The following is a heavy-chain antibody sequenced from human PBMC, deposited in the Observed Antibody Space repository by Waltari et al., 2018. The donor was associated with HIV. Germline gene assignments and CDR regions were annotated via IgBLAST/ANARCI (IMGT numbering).Heavy chain of an antibody. CDR3: ARGVHDFYYGMDV. J-gene: IGHJ6*02. CDR2: IWYDGSKK. Sequence: QVQLVESGGGVVQPGRSLRLSCAVSGFTFSSYVMHWVRQAPGKGLEWVAVIWYDGSKKYYADSVKGRFTISRDNSKNTLYLQMNSLRDEDTAVYYCARGVHDFYYGMDVWGQGTSVTVSS. V-gene: IGHV3-33*01. CDR1: GFTFSSYV.